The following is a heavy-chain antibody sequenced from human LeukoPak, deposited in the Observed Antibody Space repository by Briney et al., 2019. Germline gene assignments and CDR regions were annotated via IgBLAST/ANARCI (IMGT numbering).Heavy chain of an antibody. CDR2: IYSGGST. J-gene: IGHJ4*02. D-gene: IGHD3-22*01. CDR1: GFTVSSNY. Sequence: PGGSLRLSCAASGFTVSSNYMSWVRQAPGKGLEWVSVIYSGGSTYYADSVKGRFTISRDNSKNTLYLQMNSLRAEDTAVYYCASVSGYYYDSTYDYWGQGTLVTVSS. V-gene: IGHV3-53*01. CDR3: ASVSGYYYDSTYDY.